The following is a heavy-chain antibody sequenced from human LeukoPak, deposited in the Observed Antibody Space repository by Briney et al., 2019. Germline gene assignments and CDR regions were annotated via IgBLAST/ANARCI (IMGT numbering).Heavy chain of an antibody. CDR3: ARSPGYGSGWFDP. Sequence: ASVKVSCKASGGTFSSYTISWVRQAPGQGLECMERIIPILGIANYAQKFQGRVTITADKSTSTAYMELSSLRSEDTAVYYCARSPGYGSGWFDPRGQGTLVTVSS. D-gene: IGHD5-12*01. CDR2: IIPILGIA. CDR1: GGTFSSYT. V-gene: IGHV1-69*02. J-gene: IGHJ5*02.